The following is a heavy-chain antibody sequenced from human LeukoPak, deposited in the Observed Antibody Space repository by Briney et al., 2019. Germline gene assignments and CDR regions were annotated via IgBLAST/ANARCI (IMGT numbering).Heavy chain of an antibody. CDR3: TKGSNTWPSLFDY. Sequence: GGSLRLSCAASGFNFEDYTMHWLRHTPGKGLEGVSLINWDGGSTYYADSVKGRFAISRDNNKNSLYLQMTSLRTEDTALYYCTKGSNTWPSLFDYWGQGTLVTVSS. J-gene: IGHJ4*02. D-gene: IGHD2-2*02. V-gene: IGHV3-43*01. CDR2: INWDGGST. CDR1: GFNFEDYT.